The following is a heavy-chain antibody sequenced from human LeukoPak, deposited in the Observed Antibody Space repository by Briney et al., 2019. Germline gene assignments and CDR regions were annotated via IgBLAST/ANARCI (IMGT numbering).Heavy chain of an antibody. V-gene: IGHV3-30*18. CDR3: AKDVDWFDP. CDR2: ISYDGSNK. Sequence: GGSLRLSCAASGFTFSSYYMSWVRQAPGKGLEWVAVISYDGSNKYYADSVKGRFTISRDNSENTLYLQMNSLRAEDTAVYYCAKDVDWFDPWGQGTLVTVSS. CDR1: GFTFSSYY. D-gene: IGHD5-12*01. J-gene: IGHJ5*02.